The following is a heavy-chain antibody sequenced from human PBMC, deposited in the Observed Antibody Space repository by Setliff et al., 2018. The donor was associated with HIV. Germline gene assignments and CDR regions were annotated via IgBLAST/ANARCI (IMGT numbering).Heavy chain of an antibody. D-gene: IGHD5-12*01. Sequence: GASVKVSCKASGYTFTSYYIHWVRQAPGQGLEWMGVIHPSGGSTSYTQKFQGRVAMTRDTSTSTVYMELSSLRSEDTAVYYCASAGAWQRNALDIWGQGTMVTVSS. J-gene: IGHJ3*02. CDR2: IHPSGGST. V-gene: IGHV1-46*01. CDR3: ASAGAWQRNALDI. CDR1: GYTFTSYY.